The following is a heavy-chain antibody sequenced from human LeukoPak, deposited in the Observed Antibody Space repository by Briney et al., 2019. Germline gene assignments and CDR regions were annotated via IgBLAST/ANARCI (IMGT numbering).Heavy chain of an antibody. J-gene: IGHJ4*02. Sequence: SQTLSLTCTVSGGSISSTSYYWSWIRQPAGTGLEWIGRIYTSGSTNYNPSLKSRVTMSVDTSKNQFSLELSSVTAADTAVYYCARVVRYSGSSYFDYWGQGTLVTVSS. V-gene: IGHV4-61*02. CDR2: IYTSGST. D-gene: IGHD1-26*01. CDR1: GGSISSTSYY. CDR3: ARVVRYSGSSYFDY.